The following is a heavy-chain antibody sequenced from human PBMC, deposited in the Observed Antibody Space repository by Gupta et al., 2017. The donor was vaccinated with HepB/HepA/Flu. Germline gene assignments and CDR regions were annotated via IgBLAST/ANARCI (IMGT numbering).Heavy chain of an antibody. Sequence: EVQPVESGGGLVQPGGSLRLSCAASGFTFSSYEMNWVRQAPGKGLEWVSYISSSGSTIYYADSVKGRFTISRDNAKNSLYLQMNSLRAEDTAVYYCARSLSPSYGDYYYYGMDVWGQGTTVTVSS. CDR1: GFTFSSYE. V-gene: IGHV3-48*03. D-gene: IGHD4-17*01. J-gene: IGHJ6*02. CDR2: ISSSGSTI. CDR3: ARSLSPSYGDYYYYGMDV.